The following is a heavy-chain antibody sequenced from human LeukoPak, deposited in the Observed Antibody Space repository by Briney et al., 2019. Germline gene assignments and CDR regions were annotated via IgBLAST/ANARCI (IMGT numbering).Heavy chain of an antibody. D-gene: IGHD3-10*01. CDR1: GGSISSGDYY. J-gene: IGHJ4*02. Sequence: SETLSLTCTVSGGSISSGDYYWSWIRQHPGKGLEWIGYIYYSGSTYYNPSLKSRVTISVDTSKNQFSLKLNSVTAAATAVYYCAKDRPLGFGELFPYFDYWGQGSLVTVSS. CDR3: AKDRPLGFGELFPYFDY. CDR2: IYYSGST. V-gene: IGHV4-31*03.